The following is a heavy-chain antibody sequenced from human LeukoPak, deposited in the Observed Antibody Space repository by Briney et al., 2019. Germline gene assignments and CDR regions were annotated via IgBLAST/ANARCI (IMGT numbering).Heavy chain of an antibody. CDR2: ISGSGGST. Sequence: GGSLRLSCAASGFTFSSYAMSWVRQAPGKGLEWVSAISGSGGSTYYADSVKGRFTISRDNSKNTLYLQMNSLRAEDTAVYYCAKYSSGYVSEYYFDYWGRGTLVTVSS. CDR1: GFTFSSYA. J-gene: IGHJ4*02. CDR3: AKYSSGYVSEYYFDY. D-gene: IGHD5-12*01. V-gene: IGHV3-23*01.